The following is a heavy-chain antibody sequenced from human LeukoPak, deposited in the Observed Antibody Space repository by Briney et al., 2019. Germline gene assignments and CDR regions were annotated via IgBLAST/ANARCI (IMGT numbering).Heavy chain of an antibody. Sequence: ASVKVSCKASGCTFSSYAISWVGQAPGQWLEWVGRIIPILGIANCAQKFQGRVTITADKSTSTAYMELSSLRSEDTAVYYCATERWYRFEWGQGTLVTVSS. CDR2: IIPILGIA. CDR1: GCTFSSYA. J-gene: IGHJ4*02. D-gene: IGHD4-23*01. V-gene: IGHV1-69*04. CDR3: ATERWYRFE.